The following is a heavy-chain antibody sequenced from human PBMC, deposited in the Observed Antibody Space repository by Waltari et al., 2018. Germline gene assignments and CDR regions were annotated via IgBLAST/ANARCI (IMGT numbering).Heavy chain of an antibody. J-gene: IGHJ4*02. CDR2: ISGSGGST. CDR3: AKGGSGYGIFDY. CDR1: GFTFSSYA. D-gene: IGHD5-12*01. Sequence: EVQLLESGGGLVQPGGSLRLSCAASGFTFSSYALRWGRQAPGKGLKWVSAISGSGGSTYYADSVKGRFTISRDNSKNTLYLQMNSLRAEDTAVYYCAKGGSGYGIFDYWGQGTLVTVSS. V-gene: IGHV3-23*01.